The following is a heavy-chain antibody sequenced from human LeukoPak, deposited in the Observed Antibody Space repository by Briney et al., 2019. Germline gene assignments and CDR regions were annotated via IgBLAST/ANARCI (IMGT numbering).Heavy chain of an antibody. J-gene: IGHJ4*02. V-gene: IGHV4-59*01. CDR1: GGSISSYY. D-gene: IGHD5-24*01. CDR2: IYYSGST. Sequence: SETLSLTCTVSGGSISSYYWSWIRQPPGKGLEWIGYIYYSGSTNYNPSLKSRVTISVDTSKNQFSLKLSSVTAADTAIYYCARDALEMATIEWGQGTLVTVSS. CDR3: ARDALEMATIE.